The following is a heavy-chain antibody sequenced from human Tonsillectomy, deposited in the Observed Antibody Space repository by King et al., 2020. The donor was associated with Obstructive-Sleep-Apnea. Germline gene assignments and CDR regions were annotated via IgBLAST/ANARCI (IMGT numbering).Heavy chain of an antibody. CDR3: ARVGAAAKIMYYFDY. J-gene: IGHJ4*02. CDR1: GNTFTSYY. V-gene: IGHV1-46*01. CDR2: INPSGGST. D-gene: IGHD2-2*01. Sequence: VQLVQSGAEVKKPGASVKVSCKASGNTFTSYYMHWVRQAPGQGLEWMGIINPSGGSTSYAQKFQGRVTMTRDTSTSTVDLELSSLGSEDTAVYYCARVGAAAKIMYYFDYWGQGTLVTVSS.